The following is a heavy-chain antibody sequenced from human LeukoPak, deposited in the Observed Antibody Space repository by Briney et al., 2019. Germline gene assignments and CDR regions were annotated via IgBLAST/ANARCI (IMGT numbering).Heavy chain of an antibody. CDR2: IRSKANGATT. V-gene: IGHV3-49*03. D-gene: IGHD7-27*01. Sequence: GGSLRLSCTGSGFNFGDNSVGWFRQAPGKGLEWVGFIRSKANGATTEYAAYVKGGITISRDDSKSIAYLHMNSLKSEDTAVYYCAAPSNWGRYGTFDVWGQGAMVTVSS. J-gene: IGHJ3*01. CDR1: GFNFGDNS. CDR3: AAPSNWGRYGTFDV.